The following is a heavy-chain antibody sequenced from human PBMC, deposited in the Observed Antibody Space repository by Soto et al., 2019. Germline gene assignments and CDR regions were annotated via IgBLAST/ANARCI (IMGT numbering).Heavy chain of an antibody. D-gene: IGHD2-8*01. J-gene: IGHJ4*02. CDR1: GFTFTSSA. Sequence: SVKVSCKASGFTFTSSAFQWVRQARGQRLERIGWIAVGSGYTNYAQRFQDRVTLTRDMSTATTYMELSRLTSEDTAIYYCAADATAWQQMVPSDYWGQGTLVTVSS. CDR2: IAVGSGYT. CDR3: AADATAWQQMVPSDY. V-gene: IGHV1-58*01.